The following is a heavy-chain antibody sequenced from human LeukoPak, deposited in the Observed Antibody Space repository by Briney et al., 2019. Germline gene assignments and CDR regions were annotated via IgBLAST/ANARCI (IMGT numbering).Heavy chain of an antibody. Sequence: SETLSLTCTVSGGSISSGSYYWSWIRQPAGKGLEWIGRIYTSGSTNYNPSLKSRVTISVDTSKNQFSLKLSSVTAADTAVYYCARDLPDSSSWYLYYYMDVWGKGTTVTVSS. J-gene: IGHJ6*03. V-gene: IGHV4-61*02. D-gene: IGHD6-13*01. CDR1: GGSISSGSYY. CDR2: IYTSGST. CDR3: ARDLPDSSSWYLYYYMDV.